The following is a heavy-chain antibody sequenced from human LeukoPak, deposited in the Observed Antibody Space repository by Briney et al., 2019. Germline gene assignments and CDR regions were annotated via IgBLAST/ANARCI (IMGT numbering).Heavy chain of an antibody. CDR3: AKDLGYNYVLSVFDY. CDR1: GLTFSSYA. J-gene: IGHJ4*02. V-gene: IGHV3-23*01. D-gene: IGHD5-18*01. Sequence: GGSLRLSCAASGLTFSSYAMSWVRQAPGKGLEWVSAISGSGGSTYYADSVKGRFTISRDSSKNTLYLQMNSLRAEDTAVYYCAKDLGYNYVLSVFDYWGQGTLVIVSS. CDR2: ISGSGGST.